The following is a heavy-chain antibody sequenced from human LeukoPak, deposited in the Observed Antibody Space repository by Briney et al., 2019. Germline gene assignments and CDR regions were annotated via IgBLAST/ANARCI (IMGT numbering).Heavy chain of an antibody. D-gene: IGHD3-22*01. CDR3: ARDLPDYYDSSGAFDY. CDR1: GFTFSSYS. Sequence: GGSLRPSCAASGFTFSSYSMNWVRQAPGKGLEWVSYISSSSGTIYYADSVKGRFTISRDNAKNSLYLQMNSLRAEDTAVYYCARDLPDYYDSSGAFDYWGQGTLVTVSS. V-gene: IGHV3-48*01. CDR2: ISSSSGTI. J-gene: IGHJ4*02.